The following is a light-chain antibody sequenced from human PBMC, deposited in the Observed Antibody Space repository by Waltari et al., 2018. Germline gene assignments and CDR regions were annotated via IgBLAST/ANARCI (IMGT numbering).Light chain of an antibody. V-gene: IGKV4-1*01. Sequence: DIVMTQSPDSLAVSLGERATINCKSSQSVLYSSNSKNYLAWYQHKPGQPPKLLIYWAASRESGVPDRVSGSGSGTDFTLTISSLQAEDVAVYYCQQYYSTPYTFGQGTKLEIK. CDR2: WAA. CDR1: QSVLYSSNSKNY. CDR3: QQYYSTPYT. J-gene: IGKJ2*01.